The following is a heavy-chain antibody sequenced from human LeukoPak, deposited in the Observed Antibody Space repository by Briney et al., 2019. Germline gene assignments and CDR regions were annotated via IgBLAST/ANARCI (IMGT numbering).Heavy chain of an antibody. CDR2: MNPNSGNT. Sequence: GASVTVSCKASGYTFTSYDINWVRQATGQGLEWMGWMNPNSGNTGYAQKFQGRVTMTRNTSISTAYMELSSLRSEDTAVYYCARGRGAPNWFDPWGQGTLVTVSS. V-gene: IGHV1-8*01. CDR3: ARGRGAPNWFDP. J-gene: IGHJ5*02. CDR1: GYTFTSYD. D-gene: IGHD3-10*01.